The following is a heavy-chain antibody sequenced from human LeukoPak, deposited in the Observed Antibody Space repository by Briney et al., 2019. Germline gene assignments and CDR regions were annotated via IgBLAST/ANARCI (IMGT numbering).Heavy chain of an antibody. CDR2: ISGSGGST. CDR3: ANSPRSGWYG. J-gene: IGHJ4*02. CDR1: GFIFSSYA. D-gene: IGHD6-19*01. V-gene: IGHV3-23*01. Sequence: GGSLRLSCAASGFIFSSYAMSWVRRAPGKGLEWVSAISGSGGSTYYADSVKGRFTISRDNSKNTLYLQMNSLRAEDTAVYYCANSPRSGWYGWGQGTLVTVSS.